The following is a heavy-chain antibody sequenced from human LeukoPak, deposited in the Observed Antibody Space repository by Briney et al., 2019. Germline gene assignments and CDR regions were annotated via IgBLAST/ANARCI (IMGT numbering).Heavy chain of an antibody. CDR3: ARGVGATFGN. D-gene: IGHD1-26*01. V-gene: IGHV4-59*01. J-gene: IGHJ4*02. Sequence: SETLSLTCTVSGGSISSYYWSWIRQPPEKGLEWIGYIYYSGSTNYNPSLKSRVTISVDTSKNQFSLKLSSVTAADTAVYYCARGVGATFGNWGQGTLVTVSS. CDR2: IYYSGST. CDR1: GGSISSYY.